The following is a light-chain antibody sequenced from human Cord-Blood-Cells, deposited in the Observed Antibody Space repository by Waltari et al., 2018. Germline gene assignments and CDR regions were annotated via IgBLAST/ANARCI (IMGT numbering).Light chain of an antibody. Sequence: AIRMTQSPSSFSASTGDRVTITCRASQGISSYLAWYQQKPGKAPKLLIYAASTLQSGVPSRFSGSGSETDFTLTISCLQSEDFAPYYCQQYYSYPESFGQGTKLEIK. CDR1: QGISSY. CDR3: QQYYSYPES. CDR2: AAS. J-gene: IGKJ2*03. V-gene: IGKV1-8*01.